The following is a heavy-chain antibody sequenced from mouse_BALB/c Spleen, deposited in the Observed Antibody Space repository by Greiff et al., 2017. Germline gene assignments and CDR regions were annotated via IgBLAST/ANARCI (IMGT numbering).Heavy chain of an antibody. CDR3: ARNSNWDVSGSEYWYFDV. V-gene: IGHV2-4-1*01. D-gene: IGHD4-1*01. CDR1: GFSLTSYG. J-gene: IGHJ1*01. Sequence: QVQLQQSGPGLVQPSQSLSITCTVSGFSLTSYGVHWVRQSPGKGLEWLGVIWSGGSTDYNAAFISRLSISKDNSKSQVFFKMNSLQADDTAIYYCARNSNWDVSGSEYWYFDVWGAGTTVTVSS. CDR2: IWSGGST.